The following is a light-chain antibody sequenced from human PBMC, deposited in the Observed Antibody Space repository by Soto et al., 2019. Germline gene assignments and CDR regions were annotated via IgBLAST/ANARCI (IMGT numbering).Light chain of an antibody. CDR2: DVT. CDR1: SSDIGAYNY. J-gene: IGLJ3*02. CDR3: SSYTTSRIRV. V-gene: IGLV2-14*01. Sequence: QSVLTQPASVSGSPGQSITISCTGSSSDIGAYNYVSWYQQHPGKAPKLMIYDVTNRPSGVSYRFSGSKSGSTASLTISGLQAEDEADYYCSSYTTSRIRVFGGGTKLTVL.